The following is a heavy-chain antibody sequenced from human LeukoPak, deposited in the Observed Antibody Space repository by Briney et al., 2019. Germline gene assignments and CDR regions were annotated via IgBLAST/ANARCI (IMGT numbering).Heavy chain of an antibody. Sequence: GASVKVSRKGSGYTFTSYGFSWVGQAPGQGREWMGWISAYNGNTNYAQKLQGSITMTTYTTTSTAYMELRSLRSDDTDVYYCARDRKYSSGWLDYWGQGTLVTVSS. V-gene: IGHV1-18*01. D-gene: IGHD6-19*01. J-gene: IGHJ4*02. CDR3: ARDRKYSSGWLDY. CDR2: ISAYNGNT. CDR1: GYTFTSYG.